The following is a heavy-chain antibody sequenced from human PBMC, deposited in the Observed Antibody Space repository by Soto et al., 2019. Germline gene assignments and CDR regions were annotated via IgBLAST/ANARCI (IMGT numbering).Heavy chain of an antibody. Sequence: QVQLVQSGAEVKKPGASVKVSCKASGYTFTSYGISWVRQAPGQGLEWMGWISAYNGNTNYAQKRQGRVTMTTDTATSTAYTELRSLRSDDKAVYYCARWGGVYCSGGSCYSSPYNWFDPWGQGTLVTVSS. CDR3: ARWGGVYCSGGSCYSSPYNWFDP. CDR1: GYTFTSYG. CDR2: ISAYNGNT. D-gene: IGHD2-15*01. V-gene: IGHV1-18*01. J-gene: IGHJ5*02.